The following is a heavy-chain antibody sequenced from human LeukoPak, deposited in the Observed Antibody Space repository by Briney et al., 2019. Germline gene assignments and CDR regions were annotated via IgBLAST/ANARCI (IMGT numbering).Heavy chain of an antibody. CDR1: GDTFTDYY. V-gene: IGHV1-69*04. CDR3: ATGEVATPFDY. CDR2: IIPILGIA. D-gene: IGHD5-12*01. Sequence: GASVKVSCKASGDTFTDYYMHWVRQAPGQGLEWMGRIIPILGIAHYAQKFQGRVTITADKSTRTAYMELSSLRSEDTAVYYCATGEVATPFDYWGQGTLVTVSS. J-gene: IGHJ4*02.